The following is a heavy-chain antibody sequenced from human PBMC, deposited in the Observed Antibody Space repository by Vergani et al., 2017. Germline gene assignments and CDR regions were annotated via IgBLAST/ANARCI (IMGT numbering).Heavy chain of an antibody. CDR3: ARDQEDIVGATDAFDI. CDR1: GFTFSSYW. D-gene: IGHD1-26*01. CDR2: IKQDGSEK. Sequence: EVQLVESGGGLVQPGGSLRLSCAASGFTFSSYWMSWVRQAPGKGLEWVANIKQDGSEKYYVDSVKGRFTISRDNAKISLYLQMNSLRAEDTAVYYCARDQEDIVGATDAFDIWGQGTMVTVSS. J-gene: IGHJ3*02. V-gene: IGHV3-7*01.